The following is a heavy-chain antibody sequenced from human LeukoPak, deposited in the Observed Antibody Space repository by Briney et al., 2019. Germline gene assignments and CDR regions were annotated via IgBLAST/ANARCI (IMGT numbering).Heavy chain of an antibody. CDR2: INPSGGST. CDR1: GYTFTSYY. J-gene: IGHJ4*02. Sequence: ASVKVSCKASGYTFTSYYMHWVRQAPGQGLEWMGIINPSGGSTSYAQKFQGRVTMTRDTSTSTVYMELSSLRSEDTAVYYCARSPIEKSSYYDYVWGSYRPIPRYYFDYWGQGTLVTVSS. D-gene: IGHD3-16*02. V-gene: IGHV1-46*01. CDR3: ARSPIEKSSYYDYVWGSYRPIPRYYFDY.